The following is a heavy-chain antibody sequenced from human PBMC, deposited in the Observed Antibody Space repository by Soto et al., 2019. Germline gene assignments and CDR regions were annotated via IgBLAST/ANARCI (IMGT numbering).Heavy chain of an antibody. CDR3: ARDLPRFTYYYDSSGYYFDY. Sequence: ASVRVSCKASGYTFTSYGISWVRQAPGQGLEWMGWISAYNGNTNYAQKLQGRVTMTTDTSTSTAYMELRSLRSDDTAVYYCARDLPRFTYYYDSSGYYFDYWGQGTLVTVSS. J-gene: IGHJ4*02. D-gene: IGHD3-22*01. CDR2: ISAYNGNT. CDR1: GYTFTSYG. V-gene: IGHV1-18*04.